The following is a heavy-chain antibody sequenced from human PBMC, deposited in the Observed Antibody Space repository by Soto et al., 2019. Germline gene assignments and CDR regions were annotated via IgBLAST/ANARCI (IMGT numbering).Heavy chain of an antibody. V-gene: IGHV3-7*01. CDR2: IRQDGDET. D-gene: IGHD2-15*01. CDR3: ARAYSGRLPRRADYYYALDV. J-gene: IGHJ6*02. Sequence: LRLSFSASLFTLRISWMGWVRQAPGEVLAWLANIRQDGDETNYLDLVKGRFTISRDNAENSLFLQMTSLRAEDTVVYYCARAYSGRLPRRADYYYALDVWGQGTIVTVYS. CDR1: LFTLRISW.